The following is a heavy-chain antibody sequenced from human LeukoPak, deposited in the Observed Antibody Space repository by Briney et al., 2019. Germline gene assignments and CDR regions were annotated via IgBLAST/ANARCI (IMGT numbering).Heavy chain of an antibody. D-gene: IGHD2-2*01. CDR1: GYTFTSHG. V-gene: IGHV1-18*01. J-gene: IGHJ4*02. CDR2: ITVNNGYT. Sequence: GVSVKVSCTAAGYTFTSHGFIWLRQAPGQGLEWMGWITVNNGYTKYAQELQGRVTMTTDTSTSTAYMELRSLRSDDTAVYYCAKVHCISTNCNHIWTYFDYWGQGTLVTVSS. CDR3: AKVHCISTNCNHIWTYFDY.